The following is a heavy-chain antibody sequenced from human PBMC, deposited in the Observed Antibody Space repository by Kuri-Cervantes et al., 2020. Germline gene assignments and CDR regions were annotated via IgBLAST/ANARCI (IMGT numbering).Heavy chain of an antibody. CDR2: ISSSGSTI. D-gene: IGHD2-15*01. CDR3: ARDGLVAAYRQYYFDY. CDR1: GFTFSDYY. Sequence: GESLKISCAASGFTFSDYYMSWIRQAPGKGLEWLSYISSSGSTIYYADSVKGRFTISRDNAKNSLYLQINSLRAEDTAVYYCARDGLVAAYRQYYFDYWGQGTLVTVSS. V-gene: IGHV3-11*04. J-gene: IGHJ4*02.